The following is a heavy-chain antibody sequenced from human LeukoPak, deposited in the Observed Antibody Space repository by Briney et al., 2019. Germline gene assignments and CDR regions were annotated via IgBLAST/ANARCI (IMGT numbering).Heavy chain of an antibody. CDR3: ARDPYSGGYGDYYYYYMDL. CDR1: GSTFSSYG. J-gene: IGHJ6*03. CDR2: IRYDGSNK. D-gene: IGHD1-26*01. V-gene: IGHV3-30*02. Sequence: GGSLRLSCAASGSTFSSYGMHWVRQAPGKGLEWVAFIRYDGSNKYYADSVKGRFTISRDNSKNTLYLQMNSLRAEDTAVYYCARDPYSGGYGDYYYYYMDLWGQGTTVTISS.